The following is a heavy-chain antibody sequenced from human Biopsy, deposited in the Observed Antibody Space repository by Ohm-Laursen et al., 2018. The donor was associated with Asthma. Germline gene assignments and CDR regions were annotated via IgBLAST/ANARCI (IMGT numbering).Heavy chain of an antibody. CDR2: ISGSGGST. Sequence: SLRLSCTASGFTFSSYSMNWVRQAPGKGLEWASAISGSGGSTYYADSVKGRFTISRDNSKNTLYLQMNSLRAEDTAVYYCAKDRDYDILTGPPGFDYWGQGTLVTVSS. CDR3: AKDRDYDILTGPPGFDY. J-gene: IGHJ4*02. D-gene: IGHD3-9*01. V-gene: IGHV3-23*01. CDR1: GFTFSSYS.